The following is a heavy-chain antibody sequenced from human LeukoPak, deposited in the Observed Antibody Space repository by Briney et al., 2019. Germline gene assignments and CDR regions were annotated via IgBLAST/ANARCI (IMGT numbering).Heavy chain of an antibody. D-gene: IGHD5-12*01. V-gene: IGHV4-59*08. CDR2: IYYSGST. J-gene: IGHJ4*02. Sequence: SETLSLTCTVSGGSISSYYWSWIRQPPGKGLEWIGYIYYSGSTNYNPSLKSRVTISVDTSKNQFSLKLSSVTAADTAVYYCARRGGIGYSGSEYYFDYWGQGTLVTVSS. CDR3: ARRGGIGYSGSEYYFDY. CDR1: GGSISSYY.